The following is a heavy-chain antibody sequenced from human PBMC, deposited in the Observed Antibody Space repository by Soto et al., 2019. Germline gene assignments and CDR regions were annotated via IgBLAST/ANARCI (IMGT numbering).Heavy chain of an antibody. CDR1: GFTFSSYG. CDR2: IWYDGSNK. D-gene: IGHD3-9*01. V-gene: IGHV3-33*01. CDR3: ARVWHPRSLTGYFEY. Sequence: PGGSLRLSCAASGFTFSSYGMHLVRQAPGEGLEWVAVIWYDGSNKYYADSVRGRFTISRDNSKNTLYLQMNSLRAEDTAVYYCARVWHPRSLTGYFEYWGQETMVTVSS. J-gene: IGHJ4*02.